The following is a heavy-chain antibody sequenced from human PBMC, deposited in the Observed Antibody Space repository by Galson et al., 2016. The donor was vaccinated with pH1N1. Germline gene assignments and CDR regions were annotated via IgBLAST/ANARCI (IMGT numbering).Heavy chain of an antibody. Sequence: SLRLSCAASGFTFSTYGMHWVRQAPGKGLEWVAVISYDGSNEYYADSVKGRFTISRDNSKNTLYLQMNSLRAEDTAVYYCAKAFFTYSDDYYFDYWGQGTLVTVSS. CDR3: AKAFFTYSDDYYFDY. CDR2: ISYDGSNE. V-gene: IGHV3-30*18. CDR1: GFTFSTYG. D-gene: IGHD4-17*01. J-gene: IGHJ4*02.